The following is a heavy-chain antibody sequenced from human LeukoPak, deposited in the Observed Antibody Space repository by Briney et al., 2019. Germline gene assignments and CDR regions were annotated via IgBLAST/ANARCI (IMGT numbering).Heavy chain of an antibody. D-gene: IGHD5-24*01. V-gene: IGHV3-11*01. CDR3: ARLCYVEMATPNDNWFDP. CDR2: ISSSGSTI. J-gene: IGHJ5*02. CDR1: GFTFSDYY. Sequence: GGSLRLSCAASGFTFSDYYMSWIRQAPGKGLEWVSYISSSGSTIYYADSVKGRFTISRDNAKNSLYLQMNSLRAEDTAVYYCARLCYVEMATPNDNWFDPWGQGTLVTVSS.